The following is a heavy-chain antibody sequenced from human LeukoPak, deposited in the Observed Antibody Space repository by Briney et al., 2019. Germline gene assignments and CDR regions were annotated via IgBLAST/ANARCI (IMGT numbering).Heavy chain of an antibody. CDR1: GFTVSSNY. V-gene: IGHV3-53*01. CDR3: ARGDGSYSGYFDY. CDR2: IYSGGST. J-gene: IGHJ4*02. D-gene: IGHD1-26*01. Sequence: GSLRLSCAASGFTVSSNYMSWVRQAPGKGLEWVSVIYSGGSTYYADSVKGRFTISRDNSKNTLYLQMNSLRAEDTAVYYCARGDGSYSGYFDYWGQGTLVTVSS.